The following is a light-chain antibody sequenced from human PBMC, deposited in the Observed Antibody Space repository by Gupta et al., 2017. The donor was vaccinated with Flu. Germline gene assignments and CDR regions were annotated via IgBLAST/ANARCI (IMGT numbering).Light chain of an antibody. CDR1: QSVSSY. Sequence: EIVLTQSPATLSLSPGERATLSCRASQSVSSYLAWYQQQPGQAPRLLLYDASNRATGIPARFSGSGSGTDFTLTISRLDPEDFAVYYCQQWSTWPGSFGQGTKLQIK. CDR3: QQWSTWPGS. J-gene: IGKJ2*04. V-gene: IGKV3-11*01. CDR2: DAS.